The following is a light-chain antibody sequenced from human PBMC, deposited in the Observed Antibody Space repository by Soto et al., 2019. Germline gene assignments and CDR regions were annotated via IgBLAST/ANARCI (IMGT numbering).Light chain of an antibody. J-gene: IGLJ2*01. CDR2: DVS. V-gene: IGLV2-14*01. Sequence: QSALTQPASVSGSPGLSITISCTGTSSDVGGYNYVSWYQQHPGKAPKPMIYDVSNRPSGVSNRFSGSKSGNTASLTISGLQAEDEAYYYCSSYTSSSTHVVFGGGTKVTVL. CDR3: SSYTSSSTHVV. CDR1: SSDVGGYNY.